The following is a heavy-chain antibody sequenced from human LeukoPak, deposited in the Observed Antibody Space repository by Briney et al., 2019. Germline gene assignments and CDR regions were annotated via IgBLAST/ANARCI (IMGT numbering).Heavy chain of an antibody. CDR2: ISSSSSYI. V-gene: IGHV3-21*01. CDR3: ARELGDYSDYGMDV. CDR1: GFTFSSYS. J-gene: IGHJ6*02. D-gene: IGHD4-17*01. Sequence: PGGSLRLSCAASGFTFSSYSMNWVRQAPGKGLEWVSSISSSSSYIYYADSVKGRFTISRDNAKNSLYLQMNSLRAEDTAVYYRARELGDYSDYGMDVWGQGTMVTVSS.